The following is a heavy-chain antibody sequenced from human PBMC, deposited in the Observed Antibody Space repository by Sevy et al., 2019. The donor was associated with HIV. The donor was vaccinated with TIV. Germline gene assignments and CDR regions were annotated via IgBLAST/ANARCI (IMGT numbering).Heavy chain of an antibody. Sequence: GGSLRLSCTASGFIFGEYAMTWVRQAPGKGLEWVAFLKSKPQGGTLDYAASGKGRFTMSRDDSKSIAHLQMNDLKTEDTAIYYCTRWQGGQSIFEYWGQGALVTVSS. CDR1: GFIFGEYA. CDR3: TRWQGGQSIFEY. J-gene: IGHJ4*02. CDR2: LKSKPQGGTL. D-gene: IGHD2-15*01. V-gene: IGHV3-49*04.